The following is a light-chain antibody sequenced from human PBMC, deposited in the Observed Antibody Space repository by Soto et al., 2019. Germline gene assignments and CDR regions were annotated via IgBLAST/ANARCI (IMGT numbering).Light chain of an antibody. CDR1: QDIGNF. CDR3: LKYHSAPPT. V-gene: IGKV1-27*01. Sequence: DIQLTQSPSSLSASVGDRVTITCRASQDIGNFVAWYHQRPGSVPKLMTFAASTLQSGVPPRFSGSGSGAHFTLSISSLQPEDVGTFYCLKYHSAPPTFGQGTKVDIK. J-gene: IGKJ1*01. CDR2: AAS.